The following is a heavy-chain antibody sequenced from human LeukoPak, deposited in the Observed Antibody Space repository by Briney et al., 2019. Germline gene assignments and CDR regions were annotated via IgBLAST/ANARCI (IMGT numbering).Heavy chain of an antibody. V-gene: IGHV3-23*01. J-gene: IGHJ6*03. D-gene: IGHD4-17*01. Sequence: GGSLRLSCAASGFTFSSYAMSWARQAPGKGLEWVSAISGSGGSTYYADSVKGRFTISRGNSKNTLYLQMNSLRAEDTAVYYCARKMTTVTYGYYYYMDVWGKGTTVTVSS. CDR2: ISGSGGST. CDR3: ARKMTTVTYGYYYYMDV. CDR1: GFTFSSYA.